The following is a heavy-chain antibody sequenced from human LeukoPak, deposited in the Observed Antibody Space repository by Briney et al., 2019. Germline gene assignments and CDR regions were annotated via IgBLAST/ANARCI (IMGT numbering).Heavy chain of an antibody. CDR3: AREGVYSYGYLDY. Sequence: SETLPLTCTVSGGSISSSSYYWGWIRQPPGKGLEWIGSIYYSGSTYYNPSLKSRVTISVDTSKNQFSLKLSSVTAADTAVYYCAREGVYSYGYLDYWGQGTLVTVSS. CDR2: IYYSGST. J-gene: IGHJ4*02. V-gene: IGHV4-39*07. CDR1: GGSISSSSYY. D-gene: IGHD5-18*01.